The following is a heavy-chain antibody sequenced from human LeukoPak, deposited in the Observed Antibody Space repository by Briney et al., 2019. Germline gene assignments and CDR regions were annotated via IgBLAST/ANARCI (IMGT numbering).Heavy chain of an antibody. CDR3: ARDFFWLEDAFDI. Sequence: GGSLRLSCEASGFTFSIYWMHWVRQAPGKGLEWISRISNDDRNIRYADSVKGRFTISRDNAKNSLYLQMNSLRAEDTAVYYCARDFFWLEDAFDIWGQGTMVTVSS. D-gene: IGHD6-19*01. CDR1: GFTFSIYW. V-gene: IGHV3-74*01. CDR2: ISNDDRNI. J-gene: IGHJ3*02.